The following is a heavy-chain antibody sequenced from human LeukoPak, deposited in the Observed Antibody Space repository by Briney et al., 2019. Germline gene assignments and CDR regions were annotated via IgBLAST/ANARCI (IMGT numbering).Heavy chain of an antibody. CDR3: AKSNSYCSTTSCRSGFDY. J-gene: IGHJ4*02. Sequence: PGGSLRLSCAASGITFDDYAMHWVRQAPGKGLEWVSGIGWDSVNIGYADSVKGRFTISRDNAKNSLYLQMNSLRAEDMALYYCAKSNSYCSTTSCRSGFDYWGQGTLVTVSS. CDR2: IGWDSVNI. D-gene: IGHD2-2*01. CDR1: GITFDDYA. V-gene: IGHV3-9*03.